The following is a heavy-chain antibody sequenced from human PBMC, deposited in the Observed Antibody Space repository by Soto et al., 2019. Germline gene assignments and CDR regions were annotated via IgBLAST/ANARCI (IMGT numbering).Heavy chain of an antibody. V-gene: IGHV3-11*05. J-gene: IGHJ5*02. CDR3: ARDCSGGSCLNWFDP. CDR2: ISSSSSYT. CDR1: GFTFSDYY. D-gene: IGHD2-15*01. Sequence: QVQLVESGGGLVKPGGSLRLSCAASGFTFSDYYMSWIRQAPGKGLEWVSYISSSSSYTNYADSVKGRFTISRDKAKNPRYVQMNSLRAEDTAVYYCARDCSGGSCLNWFDPWGQGTLVTVSS.